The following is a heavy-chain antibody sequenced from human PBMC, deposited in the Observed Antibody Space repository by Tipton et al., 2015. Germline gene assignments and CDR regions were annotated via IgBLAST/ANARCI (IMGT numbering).Heavy chain of an antibody. D-gene: IGHD6-6*01. CDR3: ARHRPYSSSGADYFDY. CDR1: AYSISSDYY. V-gene: IGHV4-38-2*01. Sequence: PGLVKPSETLSLTCAVSAYSISSDYYWGWIRQPPGKGLEWIGTISHSGSTYYNPSLKSRVTISADTSKNQFSLKLSSVTAADTAVYYCARHRPYSSSGADYFDYWGQGTLVTVSS. J-gene: IGHJ4*02. CDR2: ISHSGST.